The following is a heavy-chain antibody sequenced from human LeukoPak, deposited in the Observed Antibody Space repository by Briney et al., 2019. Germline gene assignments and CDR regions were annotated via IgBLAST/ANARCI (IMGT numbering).Heavy chain of an antibody. D-gene: IGHD2-2*01. CDR3: AKVPVRYCSSTSCSNFDY. V-gene: IGHV3-23*01. Sequence: GGSLTLSCEASGFPFGSYVMSWVRQAPGKGLEWVSAISGSGGSTYYADSVKGRFTISRDNSKNTLYLQMNSLRAEDTAVYYCAKVPVRYCSSTSCSNFDYWGQGTLVTVSS. CDR2: ISGSGGST. CDR1: GFPFGSYV. J-gene: IGHJ4*02.